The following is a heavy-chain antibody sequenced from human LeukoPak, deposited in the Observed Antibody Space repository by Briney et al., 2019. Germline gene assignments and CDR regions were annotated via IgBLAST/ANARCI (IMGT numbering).Heavy chain of an antibody. D-gene: IGHD4-17*01. CDR3: ARDSYGDQDYYYYGMDV. CDR2: IYYSGST. J-gene: IGHJ6*02. V-gene: IGHV4-61*01. CDR1: GGSISTSNYY. Sequence: SETLSLTCIVSGGSISTSNYYWGWIRQPPGKGLEWIGYIYYSGSTNYNPSLKSRVTISVDTSKNQFSLKLSSVTAADTAVYYCARDSYGDQDYYYYGMDVWGQGTTVTVS.